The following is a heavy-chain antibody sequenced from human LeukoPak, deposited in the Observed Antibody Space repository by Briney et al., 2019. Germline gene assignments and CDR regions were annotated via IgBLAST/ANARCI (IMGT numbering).Heavy chain of an antibody. CDR3: ARLSKKGRAPGITYVDV. CDR1: GGSIISYY. V-gene: IGHV4-34*01. J-gene: IGHJ6*04. Sequence: SETLSLTCTVSGGSIISYYWSWIRQPPGKGLEWIGEINHSGSTNYNPSLKSRVTISVDTSKNQFSLKLSSVTAADTAVYYCARLSKKGRAPGITYVDVWGKGTTVTISS. D-gene: IGHD1-20*01. CDR2: INHSGST.